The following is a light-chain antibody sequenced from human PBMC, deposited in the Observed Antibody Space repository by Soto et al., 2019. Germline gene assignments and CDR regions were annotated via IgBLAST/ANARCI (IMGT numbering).Light chain of an antibody. Sequence: ELVLTQSPGTLSLSPGQSATVSCRVRHSVSSSYLAWYQQKPRQAPRLLVYDASTRATGIPARFSGGGSGTEFTLSISSLQSEDFAVYYCQQYNNWPPITCGQGTRLEIK. CDR2: DAS. V-gene: IGKV3-15*01. CDR1: HSVSSSY. J-gene: IGKJ5*01. CDR3: QQYNNWPPIT.